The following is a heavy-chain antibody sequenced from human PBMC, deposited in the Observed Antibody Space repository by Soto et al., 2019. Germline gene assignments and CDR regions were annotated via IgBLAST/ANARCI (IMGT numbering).Heavy chain of an antibody. CDR3: ARGETYLGV. V-gene: IGHV1-69*01. D-gene: IGHD3-16*01. Sequence: QVQLVQSGAEVKKPGSSVKVSCKASRDTFSKYAFNWVRQAPGQGLEWMGWIIPIFGSRNYAEKFQGRVTITADESTNTAYMELRSLRFEDSAVYYCARGETYLGVWGQGTTVTVSS. CDR2: IIPIFGSR. CDR1: RDTFSKYA. J-gene: IGHJ6*02.